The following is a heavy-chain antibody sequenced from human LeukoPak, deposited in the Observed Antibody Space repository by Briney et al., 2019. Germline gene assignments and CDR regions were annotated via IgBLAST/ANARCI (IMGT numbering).Heavy chain of an antibody. CDR2: IIPIFGTA. CDR3: ARELQHGYSYGI. D-gene: IGHD5-18*01. J-gene: IGHJ4*02. V-gene: IGHV1-69*13. Sequence: SVKVSCKASGGTFSSYAISWVRQAPGQGLEWMGGIIPIFGTANYAQKFQGRVTITADESTSTAYMELSSLRSEDTAVYYCARELQHGYSYGIWGQGTLVTVPS. CDR1: GGTFSSYA.